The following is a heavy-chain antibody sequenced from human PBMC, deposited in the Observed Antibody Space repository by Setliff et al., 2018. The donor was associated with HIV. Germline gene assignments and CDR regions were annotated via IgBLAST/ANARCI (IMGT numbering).Heavy chain of an antibody. CDR1: GASVGTGDYY. V-gene: IGHV4-31*11. Sequence: PSQTLSLTCVVSGASVGTGDYYWTWIRQHPLKGLEWIGFIYYSGSTYYNPSLKSRVTISVDTSKNQFSLKLSSVTAADTAVYYCARDVGLDTSMSDAFDIWGQGTMVTVSS. CDR3: ARDVGLDTSMSDAFDI. D-gene: IGHD5-18*01. J-gene: IGHJ3*02. CDR2: IYYSGST.